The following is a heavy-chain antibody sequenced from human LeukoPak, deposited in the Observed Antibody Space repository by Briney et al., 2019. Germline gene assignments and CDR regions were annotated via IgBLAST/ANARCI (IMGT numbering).Heavy chain of an antibody. Sequence: GGSLRLSCAASGFTFSSYSMNWVRQAPGKGLEWVSSISSSSSYIYYADSVKGRLTISRDNAKNSLYLQMNSLRAEDTAVYYCAGDSRYSSSWFDAFDIWGQGTMVTVSS. CDR1: GFTFSSYS. V-gene: IGHV3-21*01. CDR2: ISSSSSYI. D-gene: IGHD6-13*01. CDR3: AGDSRYSSSWFDAFDI. J-gene: IGHJ3*02.